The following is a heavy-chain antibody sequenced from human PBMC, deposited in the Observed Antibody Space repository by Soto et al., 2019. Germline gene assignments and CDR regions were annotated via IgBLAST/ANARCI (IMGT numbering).Heavy chain of an antibody. CDR1: GFTFSIYA. Sequence: EVQLLESGGGLVQPGGSLRLSCAASGFTFSIYAMSWVRQAPGKGLEWVSTISGSGGDLYYADSVKGRFIISRDNPKYTLSLQMDSVRDEDTAVYYCAKGGRGSSGLDFDYWGQGTLVTVSS. J-gene: IGHJ4*02. V-gene: IGHV3-23*01. CDR3: AKGGRGSSGLDFDY. D-gene: IGHD6-6*01. CDR2: ISGSGGDL.